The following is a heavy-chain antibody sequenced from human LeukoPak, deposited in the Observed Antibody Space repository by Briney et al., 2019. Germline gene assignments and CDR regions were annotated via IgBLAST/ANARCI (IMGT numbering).Heavy chain of an antibody. CDR1: GFTFSSYA. J-gene: IGHJ4*02. V-gene: IGHV3-64*01. CDR3: ARNSYCSGGSCYDY. D-gene: IGHD2-15*01. CDR2: ISSNGDST. Sequence: GGSLRLSCAASGFTFSSYAMHWVRQAPGKGLEYVSAISSNGDSTYYANSVKGRFTISRGNSKNTLYLQMGSLRAEDMAVYYCARNSYCSGGSCYDYWGQGTLVTVSS.